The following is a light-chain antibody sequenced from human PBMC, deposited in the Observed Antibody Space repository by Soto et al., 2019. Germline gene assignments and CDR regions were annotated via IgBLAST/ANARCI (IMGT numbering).Light chain of an antibody. CDR2: GAS. CDR3: QQYGRYLT. J-gene: IGKJ1*01. V-gene: IGKV3-20*01. Sequence: EIVLTQSPGTLSLSPGERATLSCRASQSVSSSYLAWYQQKPGQAPRLLIYGASSRATGIPDRFSGSGSGTDFTLTISRLEPEGFAVYYCQQYGRYLTFGQGTKVEIK. CDR1: QSVSSSY.